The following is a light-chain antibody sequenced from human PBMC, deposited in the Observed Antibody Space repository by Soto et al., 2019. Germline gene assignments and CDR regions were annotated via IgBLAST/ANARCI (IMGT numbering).Light chain of an antibody. V-gene: IGKV3-20*01. CDR1: QSVSSSS. CDR3: QQYGNSPRT. CDR2: GAS. Sequence: EIVLTQSPGTLSLSPGERATLSCRASQSVSSSSLAWYQQKPGQAPRLLIHGASSRATGIPDRFSGSGSGTDFTLTISRLEPEVFAVYYCQQYGNSPRTFGQGTKVEIK. J-gene: IGKJ1*01.